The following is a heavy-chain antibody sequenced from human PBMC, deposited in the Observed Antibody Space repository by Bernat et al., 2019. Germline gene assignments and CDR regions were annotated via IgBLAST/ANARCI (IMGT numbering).Heavy chain of an antibody. V-gene: IGHV3-30*18. CDR2: ISIDGNKK. D-gene: IGHD1-1*01. CDR1: GFTINRYA. Sequence: QVQLVESGGGVVQPGRSLRLSCAASGFTINRYAMHWVRQAPDKGLEWVAVISIDGNKKHYAESVEGRFPISRDSSKNTLYLQMNSLRVEDTAVYYCAKEGEGNNWSSFDIWGQGTMVTVSS. CDR3: AKEGEGNNWSSFDI. J-gene: IGHJ3*02.